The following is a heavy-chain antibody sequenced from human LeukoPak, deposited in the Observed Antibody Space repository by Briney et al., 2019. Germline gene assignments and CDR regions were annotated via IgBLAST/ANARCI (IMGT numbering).Heavy chain of an antibody. CDR1: GYTFTGYY. J-gene: IGHJ6*02. CDR2: INPHSGGT. Sequence: ASVTVSCKASGYTFTGYYMHWVRQAPGQGLEWMRWINPHSGGTNYAQKFQGRVTMTRDTSISTAYMELSRLRSDDTAVYYCARVTPSRNWGFKLGCMDVWGQGTTVTVSS. D-gene: IGHD7-27*01. CDR3: ARVTPSRNWGFKLGCMDV. V-gene: IGHV1-2*02.